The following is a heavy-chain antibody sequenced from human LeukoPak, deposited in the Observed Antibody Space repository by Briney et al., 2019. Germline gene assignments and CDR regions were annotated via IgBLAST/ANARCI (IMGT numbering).Heavy chain of an antibody. D-gene: IGHD3-10*01. J-gene: IGHJ4*02. CDR2: INPNSGGT. CDR1: GYTFTGYY. CDR3: ASNKPDYYGSGSYYNSPLDY. V-gene: IGHV1-2*02. Sequence: GASVKVSCKASGYTFTGYYMHWVRQAPGQGLEWMGWINPNSGGTNYAQKFQGRVTITADESTSTAYMELSSLRSEDTAVYYCASNKPDYYGSGSYYNSPLDYWGQGTLVTVSS.